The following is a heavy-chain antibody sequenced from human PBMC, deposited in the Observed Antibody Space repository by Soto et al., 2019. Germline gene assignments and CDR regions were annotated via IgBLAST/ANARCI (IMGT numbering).Heavy chain of an antibody. Sequence: VKVSCKASGYTFTSYGISWVRQAPGQGLEWMGWISAYNGNTNYAQKLQGRVTMTTDTSTSTAYMELRSLRSDDTAVYYCARANYILGYYGMDVWGQGTTVTVSS. CDR2: ISAYNGNT. D-gene: IGHD3-10*01. J-gene: IGHJ6*02. CDR1: GYTFTSYG. CDR3: ARANYILGYYGMDV. V-gene: IGHV1-18*01.